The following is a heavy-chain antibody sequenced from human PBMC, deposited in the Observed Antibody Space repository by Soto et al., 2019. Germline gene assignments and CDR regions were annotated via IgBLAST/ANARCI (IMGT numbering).Heavy chain of an antibody. Sequence: XGSRRLSCVASGFSFRTHTLVWVRQAPGKGLEWVSYISTGGTYLEYAHSVKGRFTISRDDAADSVFLQMNSLKGDDTAVYYCVKGGEDITSPYGMDVWGQGTTVTVSS. V-gene: IGHV3-21*06. J-gene: IGHJ6*02. CDR3: VKGGEDITSPYGMDV. CDR1: GFSFRTHT. D-gene: IGHD2-2*01. CDR2: ISTGGTYL.